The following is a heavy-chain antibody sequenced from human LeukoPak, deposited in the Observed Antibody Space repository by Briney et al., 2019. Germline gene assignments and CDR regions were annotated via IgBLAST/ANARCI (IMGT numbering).Heavy chain of an antibody. CDR2: INHSGST. J-gene: IGHJ3*02. V-gene: IGHV4-34*01. D-gene: IGHD5-24*01. Sequence: SETLSLTCAVDGWSCSGYYWGWLRQPPGKGREWMGEINHSGSTNYNPSLKGRVTISVNTSKNQFSLKLSSVTAADTAVYYCALQVDAFDIWGQGTMVTVSS. CDR1: GWSCSGYY. CDR3: ALQVDAFDI.